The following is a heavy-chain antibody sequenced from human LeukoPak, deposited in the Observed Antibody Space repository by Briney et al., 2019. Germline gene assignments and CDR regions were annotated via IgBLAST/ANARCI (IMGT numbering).Heavy chain of an antibody. Sequence: GRSLRLSCAASGFTFDDYAMHWVRQAPGKGLEWVSGTSWNSGSIGYADSVKGRFTISRDNAKNSLYLQMNSLRAEDTAVYYCARFPGYSSSWYEGYWGQETLVTVSS. CDR1: GFTFDDYA. CDR3: ARFPGYSSSWYEGY. V-gene: IGHV3-9*01. D-gene: IGHD6-13*01. J-gene: IGHJ4*02. CDR2: TSWNSGSI.